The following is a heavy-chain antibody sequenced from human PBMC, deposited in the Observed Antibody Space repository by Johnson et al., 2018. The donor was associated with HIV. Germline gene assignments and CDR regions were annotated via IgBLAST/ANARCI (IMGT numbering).Heavy chain of an antibody. CDR2: INSDGSST. V-gene: IGHV3-74*02. CDR1: GFTFSSYW. CDR3: PRGSVSYSWDAFDI. Sequence: EVQLVEYGGGLVQPGGSLRLSCAASGFTFSSYWMHWVRQAPGKGLVWVSRINSDGSSTSYADSVKGRFTISRDNAKNTLYLQMNSLRAEDTAVYYCPRGSVSYSWDAFDIWGQGTMVTVSS. J-gene: IGHJ3*02. D-gene: IGHD3-10*01.